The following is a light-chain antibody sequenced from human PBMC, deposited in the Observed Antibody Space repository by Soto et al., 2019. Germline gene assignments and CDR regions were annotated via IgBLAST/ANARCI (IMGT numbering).Light chain of an antibody. CDR3: QLYSNLIT. V-gene: IGKV1-33*01. CDR2: DAS. CDR1: QDVSNY. Sequence: EIQMTQKKSSVSASVGDRVTITCQASQDVSNYLNWYQQKLGKAPKLLIYDASNLETGVPSRFSGSGSGTYFSFTISSLQPEDFATYYCQLYSNLITFGQVTLLEF. J-gene: IGKJ5*01.